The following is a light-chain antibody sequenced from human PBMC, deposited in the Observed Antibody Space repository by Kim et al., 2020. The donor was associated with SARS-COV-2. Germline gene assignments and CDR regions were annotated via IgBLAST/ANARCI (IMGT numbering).Light chain of an antibody. CDR1: SSNMSNEY. CDR3: GTWDSSLNVVV. V-gene: IGLV1-51*01. CDR2: DNN. J-gene: IGLJ2*01. Sequence: GQNVTSSCSGSSSNMSNEYVSGCRHVPAKAPKLLSYDNNRRHSGIRDRFAGSKSGASATLGITGLQTGDEAEYYCGTWDSSLNVVVFGGGTQLTVL.